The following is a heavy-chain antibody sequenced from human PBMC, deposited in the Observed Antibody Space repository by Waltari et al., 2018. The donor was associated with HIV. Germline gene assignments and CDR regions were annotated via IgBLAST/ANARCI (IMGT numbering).Heavy chain of an antibody. J-gene: IGHJ4*02. V-gene: IGHV4-39*01. Sequence: QLQLQESGPGLVKPSETLSLTCTVSGGSISSSSYYWGWIRQPPGKGLEWIGSIYYSGSTYYNPSLKSRVTISVDTSKNQFSLKLSSVTAADTAVYYCARREMITFGGAIDYWGQGTLVTVSS. D-gene: IGHD3-16*02. CDR2: IYYSGST. CDR1: GGSISSSSYY. CDR3: ARREMITFGGAIDY.